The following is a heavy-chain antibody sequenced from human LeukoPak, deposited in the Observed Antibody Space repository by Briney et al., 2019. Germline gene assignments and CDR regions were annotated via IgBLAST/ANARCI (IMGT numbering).Heavy chain of an antibody. CDR2: INPSGGST. V-gene: IGHV1-46*01. Sequence: GASVKVSCKASGYTFTNYYIHWVRQAPGQGLEWMGIINPSGGSTTYAQKFQGRVTMPRDTSTSTVYTELSSLRSEDTAVYYCATPRIVATINYFDYWGQGTLVTVSS. D-gene: IGHD5-12*01. CDR3: ATPRIVATINYFDY. J-gene: IGHJ4*02. CDR1: GYTFTNYY.